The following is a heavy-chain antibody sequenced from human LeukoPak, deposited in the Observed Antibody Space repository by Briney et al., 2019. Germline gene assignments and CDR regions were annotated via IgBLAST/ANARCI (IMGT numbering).Heavy chain of an antibody. CDR1: GFTFDDYA. J-gene: IGHJ4*02. V-gene: IGHV3-9*01. CDR3: ARDGSVGATTELDY. D-gene: IGHD1-26*01. Sequence: PGGSLRLSCAASGFTFDDYAMHWVRQAPGKGLEWVSGISWNSGSMDYADSVKGRFTISRDNSKNTLYLQMNSLRAEDTAVYYCARDGSVGATTELDYWGQGTLVTVSS. CDR2: ISWNSGSM.